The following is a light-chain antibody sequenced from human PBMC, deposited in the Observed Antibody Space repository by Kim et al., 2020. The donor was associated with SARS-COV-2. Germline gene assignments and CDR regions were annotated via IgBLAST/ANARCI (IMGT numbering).Light chain of an antibody. CDR2: DVS. Sequence: DVQMTQSPSSLSASIGDTVTITCQASQDINDYLDWYQQKPGKVPKLLIYDVSRLETGVPARFSGSGSGTDFTLTISSLQPEDIATYYCHQYDKFPQTFGPGTKVDIK. V-gene: IGKV1-33*01. J-gene: IGKJ1*01. CDR1: QDINDY. CDR3: HQYDKFPQT.